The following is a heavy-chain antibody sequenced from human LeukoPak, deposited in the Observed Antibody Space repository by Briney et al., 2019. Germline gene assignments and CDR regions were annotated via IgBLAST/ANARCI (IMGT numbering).Heavy chain of an antibody. CDR2: INHSGST. Sequence: SETLSLTCTVSGGSISSSSYSWSWIRQPPGKGLEWIGEINHSGSTNYNPSLKSRVTISVDTSKNQFSLKLSSVTAADTAVYYCARVPRGYNWNYVHPIGPWGQGTLVTVSS. CDR1: GGSISSSSYS. J-gene: IGHJ5*02. CDR3: ARVPRGYNWNYVHPIGP. V-gene: IGHV4-39*07. D-gene: IGHD1-7*01.